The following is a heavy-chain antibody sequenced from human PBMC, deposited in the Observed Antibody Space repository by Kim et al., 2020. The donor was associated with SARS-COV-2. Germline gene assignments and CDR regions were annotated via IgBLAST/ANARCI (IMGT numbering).Heavy chain of an antibody. J-gene: IGHJ6*02. D-gene: IGHD2-2*01. Sequence: GGSLRLSCAASDFTVSSNYMTWVRQAPGKGLEWVSVIYSGGRTNYADSVKGRFTISRDNSKNTLYLQMNGLRVEDTAVYYCARGCGFVAEPSAMGGDGMDVWGQGTTVTVSS. CDR2: IYSGGRT. CDR1: DFTVSSNY. V-gene: IGHV3-53*01. CDR3: ARGCGFVAEPSAMGGDGMDV.